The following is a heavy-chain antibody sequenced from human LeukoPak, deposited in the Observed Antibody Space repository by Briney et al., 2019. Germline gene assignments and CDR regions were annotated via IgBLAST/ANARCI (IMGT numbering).Heavy chain of an antibody. CDR2: ISSSGSTI. D-gene: IGHD6-13*01. V-gene: IGHV3-48*03. Sequence: GGSLRLSCAASGFTFSSYEMNWVRQAPGKGLEWVSYISSSGSTIYYADSVKGRFTISRDNSKNTLYLQMNSLRAEDTAFYYCAKRRGAAAYDAFDIWGQGTMVTVS. J-gene: IGHJ3*02. CDR3: AKRRGAAAYDAFDI. CDR1: GFTFSSYE.